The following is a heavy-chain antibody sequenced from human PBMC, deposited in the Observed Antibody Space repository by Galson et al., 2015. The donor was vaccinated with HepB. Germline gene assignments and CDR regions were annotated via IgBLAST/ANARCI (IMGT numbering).Heavy chain of an antibody. CDR3: AKDLIRTVVTHVSSVATYYYGMDV. CDR1: GFTFSSYG. J-gene: IGHJ6*02. D-gene: IGHD4-23*01. V-gene: IGHV3-30*18. CDR2: ISYDGSNK. Sequence: SLRLSCAASGFTFSSYGMHWVRQAPGKGLEWVAVISYDGSNKYYADSVKGRFTISRDNSKNTLYLQMNSLRAEDTAVYYCAKDLIRTVVTHVSSVATYYYGMDVWGQGTTVTVSS.